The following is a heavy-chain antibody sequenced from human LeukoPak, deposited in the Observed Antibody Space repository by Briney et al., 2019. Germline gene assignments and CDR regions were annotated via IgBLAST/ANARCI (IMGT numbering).Heavy chain of an antibody. D-gene: IGHD3-22*01. J-gene: IGHJ4*02. CDR3: ARHYYDSSGLAYYFDY. CDR1: GGSISSYY. Sequence: SETLSLTCTVSGGSISSYYWSWIRQPAGKGLEWIGRIYTSGSTNYNPSLKSRVTMSVDTSKNQFSLRLTSVTAADTAVYSCARHYYDSSGLAYYFDYWGQGTLVTASS. V-gene: IGHV4-4*07. CDR2: IYTSGST.